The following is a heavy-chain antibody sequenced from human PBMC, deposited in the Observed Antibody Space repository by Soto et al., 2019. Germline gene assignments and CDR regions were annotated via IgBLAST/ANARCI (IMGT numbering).Heavy chain of an antibody. Sequence: SETLSLTCAVYGGSFSGYYWSWIRQPPGKGLEWIGEINHSGSTNYNPSLKSRVTISVDTSKNQFSLKLSSVTAADTAVYYCARVGSVSSGWFDYWGQGTLVTVSS. CDR1: GGSFSGYY. D-gene: IGHD6-19*01. CDR2: INHSGST. V-gene: IGHV4-34*01. J-gene: IGHJ4*02. CDR3: ARVGSVSSGWFDY.